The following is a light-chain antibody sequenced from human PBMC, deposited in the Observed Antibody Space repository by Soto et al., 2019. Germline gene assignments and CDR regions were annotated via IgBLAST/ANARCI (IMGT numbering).Light chain of an antibody. CDR1: QSVNTY. Sequence: EIVLTQSPATLSLSPGERATLSCRASQSVNTYLAWYQQKPGQAPRLLIYDASNRATGIPARFSGSGSGTDFTLTISSLETEDFAVYYCQQRSDWRNTFGQGTKLEIK. V-gene: IGKV3-11*01. CDR3: QQRSDWRNT. CDR2: DAS. J-gene: IGKJ2*01.